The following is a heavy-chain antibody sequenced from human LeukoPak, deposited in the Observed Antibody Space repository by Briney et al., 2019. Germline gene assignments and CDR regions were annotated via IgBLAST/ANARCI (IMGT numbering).Heavy chain of an antibody. D-gene: IGHD3-22*01. CDR1: GYTFIGYY. V-gene: IGHV1-2*02. CDR2: INPNSGGT. J-gene: IGHJ3*02. CDR3: ARGRDSSGYYSPTDAFDI. Sequence: ASVKVSCKASGYTFIGYYMHWVRQAPVQGPEWMGWINPNSGGTNYAQKFQGRVTMTRDTSISTAYMELSRLRSDDTAVYYCARGRDSSGYYSPTDAFDIWGQGTMVTVSS.